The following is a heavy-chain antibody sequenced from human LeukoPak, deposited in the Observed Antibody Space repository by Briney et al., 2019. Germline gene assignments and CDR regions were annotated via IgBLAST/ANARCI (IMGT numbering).Heavy chain of an antibody. D-gene: IGHD4-11*01. CDR3: TRDIGGNYNYGPSDC. CDR1: GFIFGDYA. V-gene: IGHV3-49*04. J-gene: IGHJ4*02. CDR2: IRSKTYGGTT. Sequence: GGSLRLSCLVSGFIFGDYAISWVRQAPGKGLEWVGFIRSKTYGGTTEYAASVKGRFTISRDDSKSIAYLQMNSLKTEDTAVYYCTRDIGGNYNYGPSDCWGQGTLVTVSS.